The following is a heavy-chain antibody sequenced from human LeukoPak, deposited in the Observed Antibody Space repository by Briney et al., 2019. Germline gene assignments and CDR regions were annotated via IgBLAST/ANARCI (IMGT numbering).Heavy chain of an antibody. V-gene: IGHV3-30*18. CDR3: AKEGITMIVVVTLPDY. J-gene: IGHJ4*02. CDR2: ISYDGSNK. D-gene: IGHD3-22*01. CDR1: GFGLSSYG. Sequence: PGRSLRLSCAASGFGLSSYGMHWVRQAPGKGLEWVAVISYDGSNKYYADSVKGRFTISRDNSKNTLYLQMNSLRAEDTAVYYCAKEGITMIVVVTLPDYWGQGTLVTVSS.